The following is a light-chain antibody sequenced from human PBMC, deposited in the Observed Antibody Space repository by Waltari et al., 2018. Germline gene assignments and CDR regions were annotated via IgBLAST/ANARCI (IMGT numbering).Light chain of an antibody. V-gene: IGKV3-11*01. CDR3: QQRFNWIFT. Sequence: VLTQSPATLSLSPGERATLSCRASETIGSSLAWYQQRPGQAPRLLIYDASNRATGVPARFSGSGSGTDFTLTISSLESEDFVVYYCQQRFNWIFTFGPGTKVDI. CDR2: DAS. J-gene: IGKJ3*01. CDR1: ETIGSS.